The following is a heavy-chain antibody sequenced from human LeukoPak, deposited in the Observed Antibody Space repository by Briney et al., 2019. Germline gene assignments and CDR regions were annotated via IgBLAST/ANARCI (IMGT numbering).Heavy chain of an antibody. CDR3: AKGGLWFGGFDP. CDR2: ISGSGGST. D-gene: IGHD3-10*01. V-gene: IGHV3-23*01. CDR1: GFTFSSYS. J-gene: IGHJ5*02. Sequence: GGSLRLSCAASGFTFSSYSMSWVRQAPGKGLEWVSAISGSGGSTYYADSVKGRFTISRDNSKNTLYLQMNSLRAEDTAVYYCAKGGLWFGGFDPWGQGTLVTVSS.